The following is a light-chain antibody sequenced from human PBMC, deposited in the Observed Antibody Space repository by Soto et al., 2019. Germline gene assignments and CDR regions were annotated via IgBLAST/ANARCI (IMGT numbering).Light chain of an antibody. Sequence: EIVLTQSPGTLSLSPGERATLSCRASQSFNSIYLAWYQQKPGQAPRLLIYGASSRAAGIPDRFSVSGSGTDFTLTIRRLEPEDFAVYYCHQYDSWTFGQGTKVDIK. J-gene: IGKJ1*01. CDR2: GAS. CDR3: HQYDSWT. V-gene: IGKV3-20*01. CDR1: QSFNSIY.